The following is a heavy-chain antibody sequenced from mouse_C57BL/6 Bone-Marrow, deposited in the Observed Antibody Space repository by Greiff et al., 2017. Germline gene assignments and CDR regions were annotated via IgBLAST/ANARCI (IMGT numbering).Heavy chain of an antibody. CDR2: FIDGGSYT. V-gene: IGHV5-4*03. CDR1: GFTFSGYA. J-gene: IGHJ2*01. Sequence: EVKVVESGGGLVKPGGSLKLSCAASGFTFSGYAMSWVRQTPEKGLEWVANFIDGGSYTYYPDNVKGRVTISRDNAKNNLYLQMSHLKSEDTAMYYCSRGFFDYGGQGPTLTVSS. CDR3: SRGFFDY.